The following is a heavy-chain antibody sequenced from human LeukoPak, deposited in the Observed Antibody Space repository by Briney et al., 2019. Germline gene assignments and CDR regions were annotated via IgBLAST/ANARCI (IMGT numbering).Heavy chain of an antibody. CDR2: IYASGST. Sequence: NASETLSLTCTVSGGSISSYYWSWIRQPAGKGLEWIGRIYASGSTNYNPSLKSRVTMSVGTSKSQFSLKLISVTAADTAVYYCARDPRGIVGANHNWFDPWGQGTLVTVSS. CDR1: GGSISSYY. V-gene: IGHV4-4*07. J-gene: IGHJ5*02. D-gene: IGHD1-26*01. CDR3: ARDPRGIVGANHNWFDP.